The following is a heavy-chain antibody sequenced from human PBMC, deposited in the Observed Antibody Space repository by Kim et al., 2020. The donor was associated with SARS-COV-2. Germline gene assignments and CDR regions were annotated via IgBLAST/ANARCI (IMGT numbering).Heavy chain of an antibody. D-gene: IGHD3-22*01. Sequence: GGSLRLSCAASGFTFSSYAMSWVRQAPGKGLAWVSTISGSGTNTYYGDSVKGRFTISRDIPSNTLYLQLNSLRAEDTAIYYCARSFPSLLYDSNGCPRATTYYFDYWGQGTLVTVSS. CDR2: ISGSGTNT. V-gene: IGHV3-23*01. CDR1: GFTFSSYA. CDR3: ARSFPSLLYDSNGCPRATTYYFDY. J-gene: IGHJ4*02.